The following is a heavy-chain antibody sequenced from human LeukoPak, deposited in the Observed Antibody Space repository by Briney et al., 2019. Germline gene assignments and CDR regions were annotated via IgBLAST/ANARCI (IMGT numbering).Heavy chain of an antibody. CDR3: TRDLQGYFSGWNRGDY. J-gene: IGHJ4*02. V-gene: IGHV3-7*01. CDR1: GFTFRSYW. D-gene: IGHD6-19*01. Sequence: QPGGSLRLSCVASGFTFRSYWMSWVRQAPGKGLEWVGIIKQDGTEKYYVDSVKGRFTISRDNAKNSLYLHMNSLRAEDTAVYYCTRDLQGYFSGWNRGDYWGQGTLVAVSS. CDR2: IKQDGTEK.